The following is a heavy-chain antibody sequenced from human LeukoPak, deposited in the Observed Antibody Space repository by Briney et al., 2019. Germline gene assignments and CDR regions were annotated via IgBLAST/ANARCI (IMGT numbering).Heavy chain of an antibody. D-gene: IGHD2/OR15-2a*01. CDR1: GFTFSDYY. V-gene: IGHV3-11*04. CDR2: IAGGGDTI. J-gene: IGHJ4*02. Sequence: PGGSLRLSCAASGFTFSDYYMSWIRQAPGKGLEWISYIAGGGDTIYYADSVKGRFTISRDNAKNSLYLQMNSLRADDTAVYYCARERTTIVSGTTIGAYWGQGTLVTVSS. CDR3: ARERTTIVSGTTIGAY.